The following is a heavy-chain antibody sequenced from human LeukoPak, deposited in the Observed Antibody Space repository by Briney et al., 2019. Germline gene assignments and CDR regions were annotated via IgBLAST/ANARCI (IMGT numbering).Heavy chain of an antibody. D-gene: IGHD6-19*01. CDR3: TRDAWPYSSGWDLRSTPSDY. J-gene: IGHJ4*02. CDR2: ISYDGSNK. V-gene: IGHV3-30*03. Sequence: GRSLRLSCAASGFTFSSYGMHWVRQAPGKGLEWVAVISYDGSNKYYADSVKGRFTISRDSSKNTLHLQMNSLRVEDTAVYYCTRDAWPYSSGWDLRSTPSDYWGQGTLVTVSS. CDR1: GFTFSSYG.